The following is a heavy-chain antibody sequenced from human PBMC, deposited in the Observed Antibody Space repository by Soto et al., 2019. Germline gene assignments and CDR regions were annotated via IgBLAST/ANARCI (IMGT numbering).Heavy chain of an antibody. Sequence: PSETLSLTCTVSGGSVSSGSYYWSWIRQPPGKGLEWIGYIYYSGSTNYNPSLKSRVTISVDTSKNQFSLKLSSVTAADTAVYYCARDFGSGYSYGEFDYWGQGTLVTVSS. J-gene: IGHJ4*02. CDR2: IYYSGST. CDR1: GGSVSSGSYY. CDR3: ARDFGSGYSYGEFDY. D-gene: IGHD5-18*01. V-gene: IGHV4-61*01.